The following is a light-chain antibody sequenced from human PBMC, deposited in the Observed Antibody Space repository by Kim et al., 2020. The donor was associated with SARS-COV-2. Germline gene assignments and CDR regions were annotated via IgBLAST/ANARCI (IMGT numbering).Light chain of an antibody. V-gene: IGLV1-44*01. Sequence: QSVLTQPPSVSGTPGQRVTISCSGSSSNILGNTVNWYQQFPGRAPRLLMYSNILRPSGVPDRFSASKSGTSGSLVINGLRSEDEADYYCTSWDDTLRGPIFGGGTQLTVL. CDR3: TSWDDTLRGPI. CDR1: SSNILGNT. J-gene: IGLJ2*01. CDR2: SNI.